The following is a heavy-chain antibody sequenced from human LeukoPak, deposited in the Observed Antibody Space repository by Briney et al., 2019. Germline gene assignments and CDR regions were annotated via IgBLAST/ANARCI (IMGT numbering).Heavy chain of an antibody. V-gene: IGHV4-4*07. Sequence: ASETLSLTCTVSGGSISSYYWSWIRQPAGKGLEWIGRIYTSGTTHYNPSLKSRVTMSVDTSKNQFSLKLSSVTAADTALYYCAIRFGRLEAGGTPFDSWGQGTLVTVSS. CDR2: IYTSGTT. J-gene: IGHJ4*02. CDR1: GGSISSYY. D-gene: IGHD6-13*01. CDR3: AIRFGRLEAGGTPFDS.